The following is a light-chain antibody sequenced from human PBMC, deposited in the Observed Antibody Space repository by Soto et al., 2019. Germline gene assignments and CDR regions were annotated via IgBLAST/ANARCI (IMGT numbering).Light chain of an antibody. CDR2: GAS. J-gene: IGKJ3*01. CDR3: QQYGSSPPIT. Sequence: EIVLTQSPGTLSLSPGERATLSCRASQSVSSSYLAWYQQKPGQAPRLLIYGASSRATGIPDRFSGSGSGTDFTLTISRLEPEYFAVYYCQQYGSSPPITCGRGTKVDIK. V-gene: IGKV3-20*01. CDR1: QSVSSSY.